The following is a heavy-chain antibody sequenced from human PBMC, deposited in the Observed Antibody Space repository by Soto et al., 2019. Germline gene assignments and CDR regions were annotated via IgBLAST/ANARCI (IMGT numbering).Heavy chain of an antibody. Sequence: GSLRLSCTASGFSFSSYDMHWVRQAPGEGLEWVSAMSFDGSYKHYADSVKGRFTISRDNSENTLYLQMNGLRPEDTAVYFCARGMIRGVVYYGVEVWGQGTTVTVSS. D-gene: IGHD3-10*01. V-gene: IGHV3-30*03. CDR1: GFSFSSYD. CDR3: ARGMIRGVVYYGVEV. CDR2: MSFDGSYK. J-gene: IGHJ6*02.